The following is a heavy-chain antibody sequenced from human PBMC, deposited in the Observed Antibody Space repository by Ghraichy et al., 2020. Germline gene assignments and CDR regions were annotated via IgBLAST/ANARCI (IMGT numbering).Heavy chain of an antibody. V-gene: IGHV3-48*02. J-gene: IGHJ4*02. D-gene: IGHD1-26*01. CDR2: ISSSGSTI. CDR3: ARDLGSTSWPLFDY. CDR1: GFSFRTYG. Sequence: ETLSLTCAASGFSFRTYGMNWVRQAPGKGLEWISYISSSGSTIYYADSVKGRFTISRDNAKNSLYLQMNSLRDEDTAVYYCARDLGSTSWPLFDYWGQGTLVTVSS.